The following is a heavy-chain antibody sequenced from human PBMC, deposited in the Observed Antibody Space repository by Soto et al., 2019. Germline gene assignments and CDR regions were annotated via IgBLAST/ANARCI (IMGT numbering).Heavy chain of an antibody. D-gene: IGHD6-13*01. Sequence: SGPTLVNPRQTLTLPCTFSRFSLSTRGVGLGWIRQPPGKALEWLALIYWDDDKRYSPSLKSRLTITKDTSKNQVVLTMTNMDPVDTATYYCAHKGSSWYSVDYWGQGTLVTVSS. CDR3: AHKGSSWYSVDY. CDR1: RFSLSTRGVG. CDR2: IYWDDDK. J-gene: IGHJ4*02. V-gene: IGHV2-5*02.